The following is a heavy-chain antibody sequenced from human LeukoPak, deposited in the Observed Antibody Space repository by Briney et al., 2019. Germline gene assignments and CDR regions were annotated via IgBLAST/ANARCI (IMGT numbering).Heavy chain of an antibody. CDR1: Y. CDR3: ARATVNAYDSSGYYGA. Sequence: YXSXIRQXXXKGLEXIGYIYYSGSTYYNPSLKSRVTISVDTSKNQSSLKLSSVTAADTAVYYCARATVNAYDSSGYYGAWGQGTLVTVSS. J-gene: IGHJ5*02. CDR2: IYYSGST. D-gene: IGHD3-22*01. V-gene: IGHV4-31*02.